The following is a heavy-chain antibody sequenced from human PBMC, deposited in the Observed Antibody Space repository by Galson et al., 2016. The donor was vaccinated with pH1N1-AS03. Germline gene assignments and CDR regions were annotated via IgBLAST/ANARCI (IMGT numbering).Heavy chain of an antibody. J-gene: IGHJ4*02. V-gene: IGHV1-8*01. Sequence: SCKASGYTFTSYDINWVRQATGQGLEWMGWMNPNSDNTGYAQKFQGRVTMTRNTSITTAYMELRSLRSDDTAVYYCATYGSGSRGGFDYWGQGALITVPS. CDR3: ATYGSGSRGGFDY. D-gene: IGHD3-10*01. CDR1: GYTFTSYD. CDR2: MNPNSDNT.